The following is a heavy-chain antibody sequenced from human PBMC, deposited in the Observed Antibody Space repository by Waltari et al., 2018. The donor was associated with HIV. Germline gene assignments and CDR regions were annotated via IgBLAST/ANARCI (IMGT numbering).Heavy chain of an antibody. CDR2: ISIYNGNT. V-gene: IGHV1-18*01. J-gene: IGHJ4*02. CDR1: VSTFTNYG. Sequence: QVQLVQSGAEVKKPGASVKVSRQASVSTFTNYGVSWAWSAPGQGLEWIGWISIYNGNTNYAQKVQGRVSMTTDTSTSTAYMELRSLRSDDTAIYYCARDAYYDTGGRLGYWGQGTLVTVSS. CDR3: ARDAYYDTGGRLGY. D-gene: IGHD3-22*01.